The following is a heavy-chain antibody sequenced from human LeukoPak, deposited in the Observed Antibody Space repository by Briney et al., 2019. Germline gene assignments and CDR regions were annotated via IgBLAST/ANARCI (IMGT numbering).Heavy chain of an antibody. CDR1: GFTFTTYA. D-gene: IGHD1-26*01. Sequence: PGGSLRLSCAASGFTFTTYAMSWVRQAPGKGLEWVSSITGSRDSTYYADSVKGRFTISRDNSKNTLYLQMNSLRAEDTAVYHCARDGGSYLQPTDYWGQGTLVTVYS. V-gene: IGHV3-23*01. J-gene: IGHJ4*02. CDR3: ARDGGSYLQPTDY. CDR2: ITGSRDST.